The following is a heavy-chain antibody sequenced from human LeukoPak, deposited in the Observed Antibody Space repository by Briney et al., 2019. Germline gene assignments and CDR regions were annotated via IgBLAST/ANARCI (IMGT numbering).Heavy chain of an antibody. Sequence: AGGSLRLSCAASGFTFDDYAMHWVRQAPGKGLEWVSGISWNSGSIGYADSVKGRFTISRDNAKNSLYLQMNSLRAEDTALYYCAKGRAYGSGRSYMDVWGKGTTVTISS. D-gene: IGHD3-10*01. J-gene: IGHJ6*03. CDR2: ISWNSGSI. CDR1: GFTFDDYA. V-gene: IGHV3-9*01. CDR3: AKGRAYGSGRSYMDV.